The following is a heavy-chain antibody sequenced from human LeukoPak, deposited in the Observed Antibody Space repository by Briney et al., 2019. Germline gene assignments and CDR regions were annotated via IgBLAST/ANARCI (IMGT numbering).Heavy chain of an antibody. J-gene: IGHJ4*02. Sequence: GGSLRLSCAASGFTFSSYGMHWVRQAPGEGLEWVAVIWYDGSNKYYADSVKGRFTISRDNSKNTLYLQMNSLRAEDTAVYYCARENYYDGSGFYFDYWGQGTLVTVSS. CDR3: ARENYYDGSGFYFDY. CDR1: GFTFSSYG. D-gene: IGHD3-22*01. CDR2: IWYDGSNK. V-gene: IGHV3-33*01.